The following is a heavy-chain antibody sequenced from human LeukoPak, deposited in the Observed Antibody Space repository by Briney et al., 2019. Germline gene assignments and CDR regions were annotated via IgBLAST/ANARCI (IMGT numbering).Heavy chain of an antibody. D-gene: IGHD1-7*01. J-gene: IGHJ4*02. V-gene: IGHV3-73*01. CDR1: GFTFSGSI. CDR3: TRLGYNWNYGEDY. CDR2: IRSKTNSYAT. Sequence: GGSLRLSCAASGFTFSGSIIHWVRQASGKGLEWVGRIRSKTNSYATAYVASVKGRFTISRDDSKNTAYLQMNSLKTEDTAVYYCTRLGYNWNYGEDYWGQGTLVTVSS.